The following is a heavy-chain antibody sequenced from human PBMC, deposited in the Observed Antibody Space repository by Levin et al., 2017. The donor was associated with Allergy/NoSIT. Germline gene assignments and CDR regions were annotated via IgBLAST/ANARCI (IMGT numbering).Heavy chain of an antibody. CDR3: ASPNGSGTVDF. D-gene: IGHD3-10*01. J-gene: IGHJ4*02. CDR2: ITSSGST. V-gene: IGHV4-30-4*01. CDR1: GGSISGGDYF. Sequence: SETLSLTCTVSGGSISGGDYFWTWIRQPPGTGLEWIGCITSSGSTYYNPSLKSRITISVDTSKNQFSLKLNSVTAADTAVYYCASPNGSGTVDFWGQGTLVTVSS.